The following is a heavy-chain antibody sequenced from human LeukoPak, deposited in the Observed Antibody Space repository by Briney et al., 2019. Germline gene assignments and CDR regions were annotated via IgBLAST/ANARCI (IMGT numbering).Heavy chain of an antibody. CDR3: AKDFYDSSGYQGGMDV. CDR2: ISYDGSNK. D-gene: IGHD3-22*01. CDR1: GFTFSSYG. V-gene: IGHV3-30*18. Sequence: GGSLRLSCAASGFTFSSYGMHWVRQAPGKGLEGVAVISYDGSNKYYADSVKGRFTISRDNPKNTMYMQMNSLRAEDTAVYYCAKDFYDSSGYQGGMDVWGQGTTVTVSS. J-gene: IGHJ6*02.